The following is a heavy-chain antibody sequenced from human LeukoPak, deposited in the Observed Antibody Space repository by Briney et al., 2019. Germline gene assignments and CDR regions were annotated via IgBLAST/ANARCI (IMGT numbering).Heavy chain of an antibody. CDR2: IYYSGST. CDR1: GGSISSYY. V-gene: IGHV4-59*12. J-gene: IGHJ5*02. Sequence: PSETLSLTCTVSGGSISSYYWSWIRQPPGKGLEWIGYIYYSGSTNYNPSLKSRVTISVDTSKNQFSLKLSSVTAADTAVYYCARRRPYYYGSGSYWVDPWGQGTLVTVSS. CDR3: ARRRPYYYGSGSYWVDP. D-gene: IGHD3-10*01.